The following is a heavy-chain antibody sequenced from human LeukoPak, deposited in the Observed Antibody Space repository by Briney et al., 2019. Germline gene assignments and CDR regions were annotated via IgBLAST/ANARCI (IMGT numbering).Heavy chain of an antibody. Sequence: SETLSLTCTVSGGSISSYYWSWIRQPPGKGLEWIGYIYYSGSTNYNPSLKSRVTISVDTSKNQFSLKLSSVTAADTAAYYCARDSRLGGSTSSDYYYGMDVWGQGTTVTVSS. CDR2: IYYSGST. CDR3: ARDSRLGGSTSSDYYYGMDV. D-gene: IGHD2-2*01. CDR1: GGSISSYY. V-gene: IGHV4-59*01. J-gene: IGHJ6*02.